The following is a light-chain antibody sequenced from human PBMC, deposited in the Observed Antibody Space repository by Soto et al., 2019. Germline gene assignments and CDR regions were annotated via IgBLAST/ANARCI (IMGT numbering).Light chain of an antibody. V-gene: IGLV2-14*01. Sequence: QSALTQPASVSGSPGQSITISCTGSNSDVGAYNYVSWYQQHPVKAPRLIIFEVNDRPSGVSHRFSGSKSGNTASLTISGLQAEDEADYYCASYTTSHPRVFGGGTKLTVL. J-gene: IGLJ3*02. CDR3: ASYTTSHPRV. CDR2: EVN. CDR1: NSDVGAYNY.